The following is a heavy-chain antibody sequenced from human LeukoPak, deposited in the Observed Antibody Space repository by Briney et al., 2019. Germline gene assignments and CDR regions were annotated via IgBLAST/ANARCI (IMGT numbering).Heavy chain of an antibody. CDR1: AASIDNPTYY. CDR3: ASHQYGSGSYYHDY. V-gene: IGHV4-61*02. Sequence: PSQTLSLTCTVSAASIDNPTYYWSWIRQPAGKGLEWIVPISTTGRTSYCPSLKSRVIISIDTAKNQFSLRLSSATAADTAVYYCASHQYGSGSYYHDYWGQGALVTVSS. D-gene: IGHD3-10*01. J-gene: IGHJ4*02. CDR2: ISTTGRT.